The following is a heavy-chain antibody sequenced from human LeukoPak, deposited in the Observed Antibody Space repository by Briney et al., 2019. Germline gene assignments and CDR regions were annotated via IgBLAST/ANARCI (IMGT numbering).Heavy chain of an antibody. D-gene: IGHD3-16*02. V-gene: IGHV3-21*01. CDR2: ISSSSSYI. J-gene: IGHJ4*02. CDR1: GFTFSSYS. CDR3: ARESLGELSSFDY. Sequence: GGSLRLSCAASGFTFSSYSMNWVRQAPGKGLEWVSSISSSSSYIYYADSVKGRFTIYRDNAKNSLYLQMNSLRAEDTAVYYCARESLGELSSFDYWGQGTLVTVSS.